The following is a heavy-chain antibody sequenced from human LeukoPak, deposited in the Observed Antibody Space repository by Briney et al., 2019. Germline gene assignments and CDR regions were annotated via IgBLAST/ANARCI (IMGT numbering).Heavy chain of an antibody. D-gene: IGHD3-3*01. V-gene: IGHV3-21*04. Sequence: GGSLRLSCAASGFTFSSYTMNWVRQAPGKGLEWVSSISSSGYVYYADSVKGRFTISRDNAKNSLYLQMNSLRAEDTAVYYCARPPRYYDFWSGEYAFDIWGQGTMVTVSS. CDR2: ISSSGYV. CDR3: ARPPRYYDFWSGEYAFDI. CDR1: GFTFSSYT. J-gene: IGHJ3*02.